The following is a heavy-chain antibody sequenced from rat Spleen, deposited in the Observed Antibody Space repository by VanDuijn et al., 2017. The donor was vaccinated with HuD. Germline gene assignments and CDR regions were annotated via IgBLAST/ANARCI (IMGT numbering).Heavy chain of an antibody. V-gene: IGHV5-25*01. D-gene: IGHD5-1*01. Sequence: EVQLVESDGGLVQPGRSLKLSCEVSGFTISDYYMAWVRQAPTKGLEWVASINIGGGNTYYRGSVKGRFTISRDNAKSTLYLQMDSLKSEDTATYYCVRLLGAPDWYFDFWGPGTMVTVSS. CDR3: VRLLGAPDWYFDF. J-gene: IGHJ1*01. CDR2: INIGGGNT. CDR1: GFTISDYY.